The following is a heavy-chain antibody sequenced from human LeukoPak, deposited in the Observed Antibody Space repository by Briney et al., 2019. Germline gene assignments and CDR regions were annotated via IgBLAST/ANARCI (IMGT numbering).Heavy chain of an antibody. V-gene: IGHV3-23*01. D-gene: IGHD3-22*01. J-gene: IGHJ4*02. CDR2: ISGGGDTT. CDR1: GYSISRGYY. Sequence: PSETLSLTCTVSGYSISRGYYWGWVRQAPGKGLEWVSGISGGGDTTYYADSVKGRFTISRDKSKNTLYLQMNSLRAEDSAVYYCAKERYYDSSGYPYLDYWGQGTLVTVSS. CDR3: AKERYYDSSGYPYLDY.